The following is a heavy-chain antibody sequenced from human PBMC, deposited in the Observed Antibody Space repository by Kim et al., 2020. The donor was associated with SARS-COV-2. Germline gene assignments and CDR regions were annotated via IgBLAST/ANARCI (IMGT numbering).Heavy chain of an antibody. V-gene: IGHV3-48*01. CDR1: GFEFRVYS. Sequence: GGSLRLSCAASGFEFRVYSMNWVSQAPGKVPEWVSYITSDNKRIHYAYSVRCRFTISRDNAGNSLFLQMNNLRVEDTARYFCVRVVQYGFDFWGQGTMVT. J-gene: IGHJ3*01. CDR2: ITSDNKRI. CDR3: VRVVQYGFDF.